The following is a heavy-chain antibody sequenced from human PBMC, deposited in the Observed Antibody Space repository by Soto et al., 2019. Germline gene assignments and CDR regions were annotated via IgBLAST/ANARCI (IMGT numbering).Heavy chain of an antibody. CDR2: IYYSGST. V-gene: IGHV4-59*01. J-gene: IGHJ6*02. CDR3: GRRLQNLGYYYYGMDV. D-gene: IGHD3-16*01. Sequence: SETLSLTCTVSGGSISSYYWSWIRQPPGKGLEWIGYIYYSGSTNYNPSLKSRVTISVDTSKNQFSLKLSSVTAADTAVYYCGRRLQNLGYYYYGMDVWGQGTTVTVSS. CDR1: GGSISSYY.